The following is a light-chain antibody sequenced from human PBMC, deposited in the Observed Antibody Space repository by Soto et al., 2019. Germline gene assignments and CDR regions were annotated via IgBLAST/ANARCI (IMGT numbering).Light chain of an antibody. Sequence: EIVLTQSPGTLSLSPGERATLSCRASQSVSSNYLTWYHQKPGQAPRPLIYGASSRATGIPDRFSGSGAGTDFTLTISRLESEDFAVYYCQQYGSSPWTFGQGTKVDIK. J-gene: IGKJ1*01. CDR3: QQYGSSPWT. CDR2: GAS. CDR1: QSVSSNY. V-gene: IGKV3-20*01.